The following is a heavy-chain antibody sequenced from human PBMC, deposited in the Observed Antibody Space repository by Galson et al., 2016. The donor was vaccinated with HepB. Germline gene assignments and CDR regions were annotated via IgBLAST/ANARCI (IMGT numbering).Heavy chain of an antibody. Sequence: NYMSWVRQAPGKGLEWVSVFYSGDTTYYADSVKGRFTISRDNSKNTLYLQMNSLRAEDTAVYYCASIVYWGGAYDIWGQGTMVTVSS. CDR1: NY. D-gene: IGHD3-16*01. CDR3: ASIVYWGGAYDI. CDR2: FYSGDTT. J-gene: IGHJ3*02. V-gene: IGHV3-53*01.